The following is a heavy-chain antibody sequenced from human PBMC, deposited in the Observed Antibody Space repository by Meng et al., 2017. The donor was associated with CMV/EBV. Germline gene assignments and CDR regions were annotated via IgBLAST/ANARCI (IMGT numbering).Heavy chain of an antibody. J-gene: IGHJ5*02. Sequence: SETLSLTCTVSGGSISSGGYYWSWLRQHPGKGLEWIGYIYYSGSTYYNPSLKSRVTISVDTSKNQFSLKLSSVTAAAAAVYYCTRDLEEARLRWFDPWGQGTLVTVSS. CDR3: TRDLEEARLRWFDP. V-gene: IGHV4-31*03. D-gene: IGHD5-12*01. CDR2: IYYSGST. CDR1: GGSISSGGYY.